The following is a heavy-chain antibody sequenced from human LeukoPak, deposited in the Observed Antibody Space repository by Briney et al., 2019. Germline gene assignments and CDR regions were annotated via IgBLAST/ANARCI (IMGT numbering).Heavy chain of an antibody. CDR1: GGSISSSSYY. CDR3: ARDLREAAAGREHDY. D-gene: IGHD6-13*01. J-gene: IGHJ4*02. CDR2: IYYSGST. V-gene: IGHV4-39*07. Sequence: PSETLSLTCTVSGGSISSSSYYWGWIRQPPGKGLEWIGSIYYSGSTYYNPSLKSRVTISVDTSKNQFSLKLSSVTAADTAVYYCARDLREAAAGREHDYWGQGTLVTVSS.